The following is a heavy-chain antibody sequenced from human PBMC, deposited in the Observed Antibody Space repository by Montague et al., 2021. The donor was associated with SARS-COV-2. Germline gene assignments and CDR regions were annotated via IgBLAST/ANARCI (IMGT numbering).Heavy chain of an antibody. CDR1: GGSFSNYY. V-gene: IGHV4-34*01. J-gene: IGHJ3*02. Sequence: SETLSLTCAISGGSFSNYYCSWIRQPPGNGLEWIGVVNQSGTTIYNPSVKSGVTITEYTSKTQFYLRLNSVTATDTAVYYCARGRRPVVVPGAGPSGRAFDIWGQGTMVTVSS. D-gene: IGHD2-2*01. CDR2: VNQSGTT. CDR3: ARGRRPVVVPGAGPSGRAFDI.